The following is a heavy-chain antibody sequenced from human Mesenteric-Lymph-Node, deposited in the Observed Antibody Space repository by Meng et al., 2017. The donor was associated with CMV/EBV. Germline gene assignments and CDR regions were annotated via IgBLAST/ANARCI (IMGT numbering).Heavy chain of an antibody. V-gene: IGHV4-34*01. J-gene: IGHJ4*02. CDR2: INHSGST. D-gene: IGHD2-2*02. CDR3: ARDAYCSSDSCYMFYFDS. Sequence: SETLSLTCAVYGGSFSGYYWSWIRQPPGKGLEWIGEINHSGSTYYNPSLKSRVTISVDTSKDQFSLKLSSVTAADTAVYYCARDAYCSSDSCYMFYFDSWGQGNVVTVSS. CDR1: GGSFSGYY.